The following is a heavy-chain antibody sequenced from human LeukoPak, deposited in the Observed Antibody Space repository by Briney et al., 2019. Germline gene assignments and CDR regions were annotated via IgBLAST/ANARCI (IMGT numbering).Heavy chain of an antibody. V-gene: IGHV5-51*01. CDR1: GYRFTSYW. CDR3: ARRGLYYYGSGSYYFDY. J-gene: IGHJ4*02. CDR2: IYPGDSDT. Sequence: GESLKISFQGSGYRFTSYWIGWVRQMPGKGLEWMGIIYPGDSDTRYSPSFQGQVTISADKSINTAYLQWSSLKASDAAMYYCARRGLYYYGSGSYYFDYWGQGTLVTVSS. D-gene: IGHD3-10*01.